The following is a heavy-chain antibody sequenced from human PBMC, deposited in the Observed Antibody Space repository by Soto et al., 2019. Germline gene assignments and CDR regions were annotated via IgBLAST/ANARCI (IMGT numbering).Heavy chain of an antibody. CDR3: ARRADTAMVLPGGPETDY. J-gene: IGHJ4*02. D-gene: IGHD5-18*01. V-gene: IGHV4-31*03. CDR1: GGSISSGGYY. CDR2: IYYSGST. Sequence: SETLSLTCTVSGGSISSGGYYWSWIRQHPGKGLEWIGYIYYSGSTYYNPSLKSRVTISVDTSKNQFSLKLSSVTAADTAVYYCARRADTAMVLPGGPETDYWGQGTLVTVSS.